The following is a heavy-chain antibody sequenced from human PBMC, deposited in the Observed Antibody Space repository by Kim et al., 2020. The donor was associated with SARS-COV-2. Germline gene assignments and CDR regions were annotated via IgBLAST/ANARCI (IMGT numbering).Heavy chain of an antibody. D-gene: IGHD5-12*01. V-gene: IGHV3-33*01. CDR3: ASRSGYDYAGPVDY. CDR1: GFTFSSYG. CDR2: IWYDGSNK. Sequence: GGSLRLSCAASGFTFSSYGMHWVRQAPGKGLEWVAVIWYDGSNKYYADSVKGRFTISRDNSKNTLYLQMNSLRAEDTAVYDCASRSGYDYAGPVDYWGQGTLVTVSS. J-gene: IGHJ4*02.